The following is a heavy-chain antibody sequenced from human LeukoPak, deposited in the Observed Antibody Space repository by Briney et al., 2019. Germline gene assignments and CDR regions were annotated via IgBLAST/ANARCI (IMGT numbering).Heavy chain of an antibody. D-gene: IGHD3-22*01. Sequence: SETLSLTCTVSGGSISSNTYYWGWIRQPPGKGLEWIGSIHYSGSPYYINYRGSTFYNPSLKSRVTISVDTSKNEFSLKLSSEIAAVTAIYYRAKNDSGGFDAFDIWGQGTMVTVSS. CDR3: AKNDSGGFDAFDI. CDR2: IHYSGSPYYINYRGST. CDR1: GGSISSNTYY. V-gene: IGHV4-39*01. J-gene: IGHJ3*02.